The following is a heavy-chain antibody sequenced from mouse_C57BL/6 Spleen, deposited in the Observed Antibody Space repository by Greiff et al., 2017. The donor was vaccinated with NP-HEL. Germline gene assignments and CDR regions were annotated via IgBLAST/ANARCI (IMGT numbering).Heavy chain of an antibody. J-gene: IGHJ2*01. Sequence: QVQLKESGAELARPGASVKMSCKASGYTFTSYTMHWVKQRPGQGLEWIGYINPSSGYTKYNQKFKDKATLTADKSSSTAYMQLSSLTSEDSAVYYCARSVYYGSSYYLDYWGQGTTLTVSS. CDR1: GYTFTSYT. CDR3: ARSVYYGSSYYLDY. D-gene: IGHD1-1*01. CDR2: INPSSGYT. V-gene: IGHV1-4*01.